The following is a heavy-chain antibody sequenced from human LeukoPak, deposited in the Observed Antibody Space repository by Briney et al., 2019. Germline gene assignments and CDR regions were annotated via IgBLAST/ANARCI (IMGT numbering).Heavy chain of an antibody. J-gene: IGHJ4*02. D-gene: IGHD1-26*01. Sequence: GGSLRLSCAASGVAFSTYAIHWVRQAPGKGLEWVSIFSDSGDVTYYVDSVKGRFAVSRDISKNTVNLQMNSLRAEDTAVYYCAKGGKWDVTPFDYWGQGTLVTVSS. CDR1: GVAFSTYA. CDR2: FSDSGDVT. CDR3: AKGGKWDVTPFDY. V-gene: IGHV3-23*01.